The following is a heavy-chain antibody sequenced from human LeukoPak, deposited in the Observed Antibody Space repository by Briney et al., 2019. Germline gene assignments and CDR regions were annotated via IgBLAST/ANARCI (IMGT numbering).Heavy chain of an antibody. CDR2: INWNGGST. CDR3: ARVNGDRYCSGGSCYSAAYFDY. D-gene: IGHD2-15*01. Sequence: PGGSLRLSCAASGFTFDDYGMSWVRQAPGKGLEWVSGINWNGGSTGYADSVKGRFTISRDNAKNSLYLQMNSLRAEDTAVYYCARVNGDRYCSGGSCYSAAYFDYWGQGTLVTVSS. J-gene: IGHJ4*02. V-gene: IGHV3-20*04. CDR1: GFTFDDYG.